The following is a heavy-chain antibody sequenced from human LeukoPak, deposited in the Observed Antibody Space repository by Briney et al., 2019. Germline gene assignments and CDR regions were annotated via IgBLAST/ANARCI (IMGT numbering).Heavy chain of an antibody. Sequence: GGSLRLSCAASGFTFSSYSMNWVRQAPGKGLEWVSSISSSSSYIYYADSVKGRFTISRDNAKNSLYLQMNSLRAEDTAVYYCARGKRIAVAAYFDYWGQGTLVTVSS. J-gene: IGHJ4*02. CDR3: ARGKRIAVAAYFDY. V-gene: IGHV3-21*01. CDR1: GFTFSSYS. D-gene: IGHD6-19*01. CDR2: ISSSSSYI.